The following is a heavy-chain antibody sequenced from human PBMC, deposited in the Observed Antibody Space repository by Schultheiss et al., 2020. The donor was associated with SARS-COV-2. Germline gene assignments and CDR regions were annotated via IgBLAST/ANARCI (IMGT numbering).Heavy chain of an antibody. CDR3: ARDNGIVGADDAFDI. CDR1: GFTFSSYA. D-gene: IGHD1-26*01. Sequence: GGSLRLSCAASGFTFSSYAMSWVRQAPGKGLEWVSSISSSSSYIYYADSVKGRFTISRDNAKNSLYLQMNSLRAEDTAVYYCARDNGIVGADDAFDIWGQGTTVTVSS. CDR2: ISSSSSYI. V-gene: IGHV3-21*01. J-gene: IGHJ3*02.